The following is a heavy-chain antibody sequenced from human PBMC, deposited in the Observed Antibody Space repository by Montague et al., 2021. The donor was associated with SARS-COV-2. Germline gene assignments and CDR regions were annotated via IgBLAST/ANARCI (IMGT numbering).Heavy chain of an antibody. CDR1: GFSIDSGDY. V-gene: IGHV4-38-2*02. J-gene: IGHJ3*02. Sequence: SETLSLTCTVSGFSIDSGDYWGWIRQPPGKGLEWIGSTYHSGTTXYNPSLQSRLTMSIDTSTNQFCLRLTSVTAADTAVFFCVREKAGGLRNVFDIWGQGTTVTVSS. CDR3: VREKAGGLRNVFDI. CDR2: TYHSGTT.